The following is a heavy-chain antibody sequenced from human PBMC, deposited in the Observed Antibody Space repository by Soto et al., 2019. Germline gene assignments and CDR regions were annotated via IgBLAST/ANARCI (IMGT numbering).Heavy chain of an antibody. J-gene: IGHJ6*02. CDR1: GFTFSSYS. CDR3: ARDGYCSSTSCYPGDYYYYGMDV. D-gene: IGHD2-2*03. V-gene: IGHV3-21*01. CDR2: ISSSSSYI. Sequence: EVQLVESGGGLVKPGGSLRLSCAASGFTFSSYSMNWVRQAPGKGLEWVSSISSSSSYIYYADSVKGRFTISRDNAKNSLDMQMNILRAEDTAVYYCARDGYCSSTSCYPGDYYYYGMDVWGQGTTVTVSS.